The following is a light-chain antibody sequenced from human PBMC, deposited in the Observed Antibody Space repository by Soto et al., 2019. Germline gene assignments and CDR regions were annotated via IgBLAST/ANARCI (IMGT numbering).Light chain of an antibody. V-gene: IGLV1-51*01. CDR3: GTWDTSLSAGV. J-gene: IGLJ3*02. Sequence: QSVLTQPPSVSAAPGQKVTISCSVSSSNIGNNYVSWYQQFPGTAPKLLIYDNNNRPSGIPDRFSGSKSGTSATLGITGLQTGDEADYYCGTWDTSLSAGVFGGGTKVTVL. CDR2: DNN. CDR1: SSNIGNNY.